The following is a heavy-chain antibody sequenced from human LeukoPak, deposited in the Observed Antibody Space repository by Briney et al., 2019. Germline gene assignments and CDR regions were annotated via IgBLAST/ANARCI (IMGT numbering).Heavy chain of an antibody. CDR1: GFTFSTSW. CDR2: INPDGSRI. D-gene: IGHD5/OR15-5a*01. Sequence: GGSLRLSCAASGFTFSTSWMTWVRQAPGKGLDWLGNINPDGSRINYVDSVKGRFTISRDNAKNSLYLQMNRLRAEDTAVYFCAVSFDFWGQGTLVTVSS. CDR3: AVSFDF. V-gene: IGHV3-7*01. J-gene: IGHJ4*02.